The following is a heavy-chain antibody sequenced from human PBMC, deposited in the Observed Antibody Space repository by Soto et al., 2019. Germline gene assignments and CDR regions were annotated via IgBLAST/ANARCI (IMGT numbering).Heavy chain of an antibody. Sequence: EVQLVESGGGLVQPGGSLRLSCAASWFTVSSNYMSWVRQAPGKGLEWVSVIYSDGNTYYADSVKGRFTISRHNSKNTLYLQMNSLRAEDTAVYYCARDSADERAFDIWGQGTMVTVSS. CDR2: IYSDGNT. D-gene: IGHD3-10*01. CDR1: WFTVSSNY. V-gene: IGHV3-53*04. J-gene: IGHJ3*02. CDR3: ARDSADERAFDI.